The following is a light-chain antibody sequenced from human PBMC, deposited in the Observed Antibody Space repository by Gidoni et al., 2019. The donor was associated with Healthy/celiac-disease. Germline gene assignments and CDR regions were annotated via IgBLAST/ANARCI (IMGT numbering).Light chain of an antibody. CDR2: DAS. Sequence: EIVLTQSPATLSLSPGERATLSCTASQSVSSYLAWYQQKPGQAPRLLIYDASNRATGIPARFSGSGSGTDFTLTISSLEPEDFAVYYCQRRSNGITFGQGTRLEIK. CDR1: QSVSSY. CDR3: QRRSNGIT. J-gene: IGKJ5*01. V-gene: IGKV3-11*01.